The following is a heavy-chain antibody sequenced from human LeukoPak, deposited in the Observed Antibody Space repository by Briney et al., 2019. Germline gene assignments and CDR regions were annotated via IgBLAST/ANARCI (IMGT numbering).Heavy chain of an antibody. CDR2: IYYSGST. CDR1: GGSISSYY. CDR3: ARVTGTTFLYYYYYMDV. J-gene: IGHJ6*03. Sequence: SETLSLTCTVSGGSISSYYWSWIRQPPGKGLEWIGYIYYSGSTNYNPSLKSRVTISVDTSKNQFSLKLSSVTAADTAVYYCARVTGTTFLYYYYYMDVWGKGTTVTVSS. V-gene: IGHV4-59*12. D-gene: IGHD1-20*01.